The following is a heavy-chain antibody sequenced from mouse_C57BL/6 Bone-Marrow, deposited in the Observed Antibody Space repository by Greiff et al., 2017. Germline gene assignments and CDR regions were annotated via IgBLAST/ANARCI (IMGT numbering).Heavy chain of an antibody. CDR1: GYTFTSYG. Sequence: QVQLQQSGAELARPGASVKLSCKASGYTFTSYGISWVKQRTGQGLEWIGEIYPRSGNTYYTEKFKGKATLTADKSSSTAYMELRSLTSEDSAVYFCAIQFRLLAFAYWGQGTLVTVSA. V-gene: IGHV1-81*01. D-gene: IGHD3-2*02. CDR2: IYPRSGNT. J-gene: IGHJ3*01. CDR3: AIQFRLLAFAY.